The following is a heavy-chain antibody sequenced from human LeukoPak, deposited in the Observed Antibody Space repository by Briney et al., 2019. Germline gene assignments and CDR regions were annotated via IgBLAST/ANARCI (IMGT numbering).Heavy chain of an antibody. Sequence: GGSLRLSCAASGFTFSSYSINWVRQAPGKGLEWISSISSGSSYIDHSDSVKGRFIISRDNAKNSLYLQMNSLRAEDTAVYFCARSGTGSDGYNFAFDMWGQGTMVTVSS. CDR1: GFTFSSYS. CDR3: ARSGTGSDGYNFAFDM. J-gene: IGHJ3*02. CDR2: ISSGSSYI. V-gene: IGHV3-21*01. D-gene: IGHD5-24*01.